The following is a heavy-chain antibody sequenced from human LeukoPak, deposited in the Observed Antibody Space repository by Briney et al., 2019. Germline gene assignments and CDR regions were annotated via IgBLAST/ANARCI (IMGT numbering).Heavy chain of an antibody. V-gene: IGHV3-7*01. Sequence: GSLRLSCAASGFTFSSYWMTWVRQAPGKGLEWVANIKKDGSEKYYVDSVKGRFTISRDNAKTSLYLQMNSLRSEDTAVYYCARDLSGIAGYTYGRGIDYWGQGTLVTVSS. CDR1: GFTFSSYW. D-gene: IGHD5-18*01. J-gene: IGHJ4*02. CDR2: IKKDGSEK. CDR3: ARDLSGIAGYTYGRGIDY.